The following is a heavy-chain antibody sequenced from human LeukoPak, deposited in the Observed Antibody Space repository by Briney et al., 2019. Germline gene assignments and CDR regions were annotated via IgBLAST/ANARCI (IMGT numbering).Heavy chain of an antibody. CDR2: ISGSGSST. J-gene: IGHJ4*02. Sequence: GGSLRLSCAASGFPFGSYAMTWVRQAPGKGLEWVSTISGSGSSTYYADSVKGRFTISRDNSKNTLYLQMNSLRAEDTAVYYCGNVVCAIGCYYFDYGGRGPRATVSS. V-gene: IGHV3-23*01. CDR3: GNVVCAIGCYYFDY. D-gene: IGHD3-3*01. CDR1: GFPFGSYA.